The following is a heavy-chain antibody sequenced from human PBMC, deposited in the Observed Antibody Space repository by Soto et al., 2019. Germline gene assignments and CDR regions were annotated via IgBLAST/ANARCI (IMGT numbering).Heavy chain of an antibody. D-gene: IGHD4-17*01. CDR2: ISNSGST. CDR1: GGSVTSDEDY. J-gene: IGHJ4*02. Sequence: LSLTCTVSGGSVTSDEDYWSWIRQSPGKGLEWIGYISNSGSTGYNPSLKTRLSMSVDRSKNQFTLRLTSVNAEDTAVYFCATESGSTYGYFDYWGQGTQVTVSS. V-gene: IGHV4-30-4*01. CDR3: ATESGSTYGYFDY.